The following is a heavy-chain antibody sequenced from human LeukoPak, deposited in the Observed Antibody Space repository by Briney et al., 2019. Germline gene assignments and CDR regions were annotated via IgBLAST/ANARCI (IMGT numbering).Heavy chain of an antibody. D-gene: IGHD2-2*01. V-gene: IGHV3-30*04. CDR1: GFTFSSYA. CDR2: ISYDETNK. Sequence: GSLRLSCAASGFTFSSYAMHWVRQAPGKGLEWVAIISYDETNKYFADSVKGRFTISRDNSKNTLYLQMNSLRAEDTAVYYCARDLDARQYCSSTSCFKGPGEYWGQGTLVTVSS. J-gene: IGHJ4*02. CDR3: ARDLDARQYCSSTSCFKGPGEY.